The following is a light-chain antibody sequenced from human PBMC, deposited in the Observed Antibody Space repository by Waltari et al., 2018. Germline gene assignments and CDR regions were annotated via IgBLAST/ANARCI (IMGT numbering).Light chain of an antibody. CDR1: SSDVGSYNL. Sequence: QSALTQPASVSGSPGQSITISCTGTSSDVGSYNLVSWYQQHPGKAPKLMIYEVSKRPYGVSNRVAGSKSGNTASLTISGLQAEDEADYYCCSYAGSSSWVFGGGTKLTVL. V-gene: IGLV2-23*02. CDR2: EVS. J-gene: IGLJ3*02. CDR3: CSYAGSSSWV.